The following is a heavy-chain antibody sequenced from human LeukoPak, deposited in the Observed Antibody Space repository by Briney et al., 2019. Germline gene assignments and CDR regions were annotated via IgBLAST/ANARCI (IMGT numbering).Heavy chain of an antibody. CDR3: AILTGGSNFDY. CDR1: GYAFTGYY. J-gene: IGHJ4*02. Sequence: ASVKVSCKASGYAFTGYYMHWVRLAPGQGLEWMGWINPNSGGTKYAQKFQGRVTLTRDTSISTAYMELSRLRSDDTAVYYCAILTGGSNFDYWGQGTLVTVSS. CDR2: INPNSGGT. V-gene: IGHV1-2*02. D-gene: IGHD1-14*01.